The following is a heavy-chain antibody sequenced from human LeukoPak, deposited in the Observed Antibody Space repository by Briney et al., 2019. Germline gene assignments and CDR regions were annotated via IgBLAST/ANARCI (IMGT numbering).Heavy chain of an antibody. CDR2: IIPIFGTA. CDR1: GGTFSSYA. D-gene: IGHD1-1*01. J-gene: IGHJ6*03. CDR3: ARVGYDWNDVRYYYYYMDV. Sequence: SVKVSCKASGGTFSSYAISWVRQAPGQGLEWMGGIIPIFGTANYAQKFQGRVTITADESTSTAYMELSSLRSEDTAVYYCARVGYDWNDVRYYYYYMDVWGKGTTVTVSS. V-gene: IGHV1-69*13.